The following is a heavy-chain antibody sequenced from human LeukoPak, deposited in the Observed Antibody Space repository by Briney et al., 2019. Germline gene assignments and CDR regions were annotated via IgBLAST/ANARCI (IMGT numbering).Heavy chain of an antibody. CDR2: IKQDGSEK. V-gene: IGHV3-7*01. Sequence: PGGSLRLSCAVSGFTFSSYWMNWVRQAPGKGLEWVANIKQDGSEKNYVDSVKGRFTISRDNAKSSLFLQTNDLRAEDTAVYYCAKGGRGNGEVYWGQGTLVTVSS. J-gene: IGHJ4*02. CDR1: GFTFSSYW. D-gene: IGHD2-8*01. CDR3: AKGGRGNGEVY.